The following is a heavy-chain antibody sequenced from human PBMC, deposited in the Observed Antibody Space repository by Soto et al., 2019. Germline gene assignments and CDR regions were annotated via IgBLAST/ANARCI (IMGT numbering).Heavy chain of an antibody. CDR1: GFTFDDYA. Sequence: EVQLVESGGDLVQPGRSLRLSCAASGFTFDDYAMHWVRQAPGKGLEWVSGISWHSGRIAYADSVKGRFTVSRDNAKNSLYLQMNSLRPEDTAVYYCAKDGEPGEISAFYFDHWGQGTLVTVSS. V-gene: IGHV3-9*01. J-gene: IGHJ4*02. D-gene: IGHD3-16*01. CDR2: ISWHSGRI. CDR3: AKDGEPGEISAFYFDH.